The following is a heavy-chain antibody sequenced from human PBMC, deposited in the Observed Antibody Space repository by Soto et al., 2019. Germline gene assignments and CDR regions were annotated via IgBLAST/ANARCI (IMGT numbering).Heavy chain of an antibody. CDR3: RALTTVVTDLYFDY. J-gene: IGHJ4*02. Sequence: QVQLQESGPGLVKPSQTLSLTYTVSGGSISSGDYYWSWIRQPPGKGLEWIGYIYYSGSTYYNPYLKSRVTISVDTSKNQFSLKLSSVTAADTAVYYCRALTTVVTDLYFDYWGQGTLVTVSS. CDR1: GGSISSGDYY. V-gene: IGHV4-30-4*01. CDR2: IYYSGST. D-gene: IGHD4-17*01.